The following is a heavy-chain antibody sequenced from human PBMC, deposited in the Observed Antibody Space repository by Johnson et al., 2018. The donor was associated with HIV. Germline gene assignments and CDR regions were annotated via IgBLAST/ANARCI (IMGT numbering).Heavy chain of an antibody. CDR1: GFTFSSYG. CDR2: IWYDGSNK. D-gene: IGHD3-3*01. CDR3: AKEITIFGVVRDDAFDI. J-gene: IGHJ3*02. V-gene: IGHV3-33*06. Sequence: VQLVESGGGVVQPGRSLRLSCAASGFTFSSYGMHWVRQAPGKGLEWVAVIWYDGSNKYYADSVKGRFTISRYNSKNTLYLQMNSLRAEATAVYYCAKEITIFGVVRDDAFDIWGQGTMVTVSS.